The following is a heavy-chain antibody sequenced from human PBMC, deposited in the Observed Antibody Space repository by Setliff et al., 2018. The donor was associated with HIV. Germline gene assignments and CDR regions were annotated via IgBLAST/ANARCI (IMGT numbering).Heavy chain of an antibody. V-gene: IGHV4-34*01. CDR2: IYHTGSS. D-gene: IGHD2-8*02. J-gene: IGHJ6*03. CDR1: GGSFSGYY. CDR3: ARVSSTYWYSIFRNYYYHMDV. Sequence: SETLSLTCAVYGGSFSGYYWSWIRQAPGKGLEWIGNIYHTGSSYYNPSLKSRVTTSVDTSKTQFSLKLSSVTAADTAVYYCARVSSTYWYSIFRNYYYHMDVWGKGTTVTVSS.